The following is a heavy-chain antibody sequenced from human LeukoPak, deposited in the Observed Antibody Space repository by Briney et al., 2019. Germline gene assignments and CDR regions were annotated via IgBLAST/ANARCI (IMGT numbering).Heavy chain of an antibody. CDR3: ARGVYIAAAQYGY. Sequence: SETLSLTRTVSGGSMSSYYWSWIRQPPGKGLEWIGYIYYSGTTNYNPSLKSRVTISVDTSKNQFSLKLRSVTAADTAVYYCARGVYIAAAQYGYWGQGTLVTVSS. D-gene: IGHD6-13*01. J-gene: IGHJ4*02. V-gene: IGHV4-59*01. CDR2: IYYSGTT. CDR1: GGSMSSYY.